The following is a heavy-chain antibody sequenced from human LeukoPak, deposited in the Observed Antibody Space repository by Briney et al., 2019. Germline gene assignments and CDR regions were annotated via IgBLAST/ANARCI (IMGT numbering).Heavy chain of an antibody. J-gene: IGHJ4*02. CDR1: GYTFTSYY. D-gene: IGHD3-9*01. V-gene: IGHV1-46*01. CDR2: INPSGDPT. Sequence: ASVKVSCKASGYTFTSYYMHWVRQAPGQGLEWVGIINPSGDPTTYAQKFQGRVTMTSDMSTSTVYMELSSLRSEDTAVYYCAREVDILTVTYAFDIWGQGTLVTVSS. CDR3: AREVDILTVTYAFDI.